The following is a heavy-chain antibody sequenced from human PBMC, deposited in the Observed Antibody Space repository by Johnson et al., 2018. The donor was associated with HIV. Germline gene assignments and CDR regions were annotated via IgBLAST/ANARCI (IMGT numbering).Heavy chain of an antibody. Sequence: QVQLVESGGGVVQPGRSLRLSCAASGFTFSSYAMHWVRQAPGKGLEWVAVISYDGSNEYFADSVKGRFTISRDNFKNTLYLQMNSLRAEDTAVYYCAKGGWGGENSDHYAFDIWGQGTMVIVSS. J-gene: IGHJ3*02. CDR2: ISYDGSNE. D-gene: IGHD3-16*01. CDR3: AKGGWGGENSDHYAFDI. V-gene: IGHV3-30-3*01. CDR1: GFTFSSYA.